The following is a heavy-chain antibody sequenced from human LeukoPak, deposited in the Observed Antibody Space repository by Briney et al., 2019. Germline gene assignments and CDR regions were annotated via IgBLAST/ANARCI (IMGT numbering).Heavy chain of an antibody. CDR1: GGSISSGGYY. V-gene: IGHV4-31*03. Sequence: PSETLSLTCTVSGGSISSGGYYWSWIRQHPGKGLEWIVYIYHSGSTYYNPSLKSRVTISVDTSKNQFSLKLSSVTAADTAVYYCARGLWFGELPLNYFDYWGQGTLVTVSS. CDR3: ARGLWFGELPLNYFDY. J-gene: IGHJ4*02. CDR2: IYHSGST. D-gene: IGHD3-10*01.